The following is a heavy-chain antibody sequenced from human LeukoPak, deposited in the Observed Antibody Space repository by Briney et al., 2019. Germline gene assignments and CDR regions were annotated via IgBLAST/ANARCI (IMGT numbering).Heavy chain of an antibody. CDR2: IRYDGSNK. CDR1: GFTFRNYG. D-gene: IGHD2-15*01. Sequence: PGGSLRLSSAPTGFTFRNYGMHWVRQAPGKGLEWVAFIRYDGSNKYYADSVKGRFTISRDDSKNTLNLQMDSLRPEDTAVYYCARKAFCTGGSCYVSSDYYYVDVWGKGTTIIVS. V-gene: IGHV3-30*02. J-gene: IGHJ6*03. CDR3: ARKAFCTGGSCYVSSDYYYVDV.